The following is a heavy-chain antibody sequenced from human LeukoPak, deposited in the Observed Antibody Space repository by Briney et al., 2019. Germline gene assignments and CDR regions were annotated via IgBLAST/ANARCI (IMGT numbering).Heavy chain of an antibody. J-gene: IGHJ3*02. CDR1: GFTFSSYS. Sequence: GGSLRLSCAASGFTFSSYSMTWVRQPPGKGLEWVSSISSSSSYIYYADSVKGRFTISRDNAKNSLYLQMNSLRAEDTAVYYCAGPRAGLGWDAFDIWGQGTMVTVSS. CDR2: ISSSSSYI. V-gene: IGHV3-21*01. CDR3: AGPRAGLGWDAFDI.